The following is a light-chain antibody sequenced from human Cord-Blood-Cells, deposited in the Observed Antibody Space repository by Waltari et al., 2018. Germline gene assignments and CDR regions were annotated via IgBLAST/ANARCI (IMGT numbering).Light chain of an antibody. V-gene: IGKV3-20*01. CDR2: GAS. CDR3: QQYGSSPWT. CDR1: QSVSSSY. J-gene: IGKJ1*01. Sequence: EIVLTQSPGTLSLSPGERATLSCRASQSVSSSYLAWYQQKPGQAPRLLIYGASSRATGIPDMFSGSVSGTDFTLTISRLEPEDFAVYYCQQYGSSPWTFGQGTKVEIK.